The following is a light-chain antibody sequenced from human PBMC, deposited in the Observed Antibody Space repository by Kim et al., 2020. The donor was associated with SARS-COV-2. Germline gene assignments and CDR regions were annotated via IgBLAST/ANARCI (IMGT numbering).Light chain of an antibody. J-gene: IGKJ4*01. Sequence: LSPGESATLSCRASQIVDSFLAWYQQKPGQPPRLLIYDASNRAAGIPARFSGSGSGTDFTLTISSLEPEDFAVYHCQQRNSWPHTFGGGTKVDIK. CDR1: QIVDSF. CDR2: DAS. CDR3: QQRNSWPHT. V-gene: IGKV3-11*01.